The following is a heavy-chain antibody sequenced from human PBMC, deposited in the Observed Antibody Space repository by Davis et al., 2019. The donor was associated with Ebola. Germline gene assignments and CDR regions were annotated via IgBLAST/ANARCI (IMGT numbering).Heavy chain of an antibody. CDR1: GFTFDDYA. D-gene: IGHD6-13*01. CDR2: ISWNSGSI. J-gene: IGHJ4*02. V-gene: IGHV3-9*01. Sequence: PGGSLRLSCAASGFTFDDYAMHWVRQAPGKGLEWVSGISWNSGSIGYADSVKGRFTISRDNAKNSLYLQMNSLRAEDTALYYCAKDPTPSSSWPHFDYWGQGTLVTVSS. CDR3: AKDPTPSSSWPHFDY.